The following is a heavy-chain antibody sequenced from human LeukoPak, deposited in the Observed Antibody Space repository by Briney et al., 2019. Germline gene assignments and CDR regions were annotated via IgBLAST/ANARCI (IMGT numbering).Heavy chain of an antibody. V-gene: IGHV3-23*01. D-gene: IGHD3-10*01. Sequence: GGSLRLSCAASGFTVNTKYMSWVRQAPGKGLEWVSFFSSSGGHTKYADSVKGRFTISRDNSKNTLYLQMSSLRAEDSAVYYCAKRGGYETMAAFDYWGQGTLVTVSS. CDR1: GFTVNTKY. CDR2: FSSSGGHT. J-gene: IGHJ4*02. CDR3: AKRGGYETMAAFDY.